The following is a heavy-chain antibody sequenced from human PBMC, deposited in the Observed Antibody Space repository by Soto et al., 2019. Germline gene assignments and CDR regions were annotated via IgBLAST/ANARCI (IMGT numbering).Heavy chain of an antibody. CDR1: GFTFDDYA. CDR2: ISWNSGSI. Sequence: EVQLVESGGGSVQPGRSLRLSCAASGFTFDDYAMHWVRQAPGKGLEWVSGISWNSGSIGYADSVKGRFTISRDNAKNSLYLQMNSLRAEDTALYYCAKDTTAARRFGGYFDYWGQGTLVTVSS. V-gene: IGHV3-9*01. CDR3: AKDTTAARRFGGYFDY. D-gene: IGHD6-6*01. J-gene: IGHJ4*02.